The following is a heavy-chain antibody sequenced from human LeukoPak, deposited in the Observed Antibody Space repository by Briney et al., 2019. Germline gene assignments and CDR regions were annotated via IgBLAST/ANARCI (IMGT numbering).Heavy chain of an antibody. CDR1: GYTFTSYY. J-gene: IGHJ5*02. CDR3: ARDLRRRDYGDYNWFDP. Sequence: ASVKVSCKASGYTFTSYYVHWVRQAPGQGLEWMGIINPSGGSTSYAQKFQGRVTMTRDTSTSTVYMELSSLRSEDTAVYYCARDLRRRDYGDYNWFDPWGQGTLVTVPS. D-gene: IGHD4-17*01. V-gene: IGHV1-46*01. CDR2: INPSGGST.